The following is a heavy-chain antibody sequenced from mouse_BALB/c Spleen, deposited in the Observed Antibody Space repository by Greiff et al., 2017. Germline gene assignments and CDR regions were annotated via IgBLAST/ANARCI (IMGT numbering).Heavy chain of an antibody. J-gene: IGHJ1*01. V-gene: IGHV5-6*01. CDR2: ISSGGSYT. Sequence: QVESGGDLVKPGGSLKLSCAASGFTFSSYGMSWVRQTPDKRLEWVATISSGGSYTYYPDSVKGRFTISRDNAKNTLYLQMSSLKSEDTAMYYCARHPYGNYAYWYFDVWGAGTTVTVSS. CDR1: GFTFSSYG. CDR3: ARHPYGNYAYWYFDV. D-gene: IGHD2-1*01.